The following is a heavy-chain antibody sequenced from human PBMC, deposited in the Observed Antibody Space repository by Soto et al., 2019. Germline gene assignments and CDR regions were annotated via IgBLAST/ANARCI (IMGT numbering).Heavy chain of an antibody. V-gene: IGHV1-24*01. CDR2: FDPEDGET. CDR3: ALVVTAAGFDY. J-gene: IGHJ4*02. Sequence: ASVKVSCKASGYTLTELSRHWVRQAPGKGLEWMGGFDPEDGETIYAQKFQGRVTMTEDTSTDTAYMELSSLRSEVTSVYYCALVVTAAGFDYWGQGTLVTVSS. D-gene: IGHD2-21*02. CDR1: GYTLTELS.